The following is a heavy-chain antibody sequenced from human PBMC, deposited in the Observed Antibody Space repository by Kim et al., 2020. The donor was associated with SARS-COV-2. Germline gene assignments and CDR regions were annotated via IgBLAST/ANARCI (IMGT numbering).Heavy chain of an antibody. Sequence: GGSLRLSCSASGFTFRRYTMTWVRQAPGKGLQWVSAISASGGSVYISDSVKGPFTVSRDNSNNTLSLHITNLSAEDTAVYYCAKLWSSGYDWGALDVWGRGTLVTVSS. V-gene: IGHV3-23*01. CDR3: AKLWSSGYDWGALDV. D-gene: IGHD5-12*01. J-gene: IGHJ3*01. CDR1: GFTFRRYT. CDR2: ISASGGSV.